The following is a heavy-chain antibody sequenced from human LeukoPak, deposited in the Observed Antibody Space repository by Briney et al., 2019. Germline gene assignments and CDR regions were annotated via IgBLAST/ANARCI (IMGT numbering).Heavy chain of an antibody. V-gene: IGHV4-34*01. Sequence: SETLSLTCAVYGGSFSGYYWSWIRQPPGKGLEWIGEINHSGSTNYNPSLKSRVTISVDTSKNHFSLRLTSVTAADTAMYYCARRFARNWYFDVWGRGTPVTVSS. D-gene: IGHD3-3*01. CDR1: GGSFSGYY. CDR3: ARRFARNWYFDV. CDR2: INHSGST. J-gene: IGHJ2*01.